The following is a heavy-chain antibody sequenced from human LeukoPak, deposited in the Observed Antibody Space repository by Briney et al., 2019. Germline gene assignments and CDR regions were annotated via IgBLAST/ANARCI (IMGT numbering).Heavy chain of an antibody. CDR1: GGSISSYY. CDR2: IYYSGST. CDR3: ARPLTGRRWRYYFDY. D-gene: IGHD3-10*01. Sequence: SETLSLTCTVSGGSISSYYWSWIRQPPGKGLEWIGYIYYSGSTNYNPSLKSRVTISVDTSKNQFSLKLSSVTAADTAVYYCARPLTGRRWRYYFDYWGQGTLVTVSS. J-gene: IGHJ4*02. V-gene: IGHV4-59*01.